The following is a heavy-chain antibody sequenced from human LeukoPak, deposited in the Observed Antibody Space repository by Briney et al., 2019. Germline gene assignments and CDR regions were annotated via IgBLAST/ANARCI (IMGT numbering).Heavy chain of an antibody. CDR1: GFTFSSYS. J-gene: IGHJ5*02. D-gene: IGHD2-2*01. CDR2: ISSSSSYI. Sequence: PGGSLRLSCAASGFTFSSYSMNWVRQAPGKGLEWVSSISSSSSYIYYADSVKGRFTISRDNAKNSLYLQMKSLRAEDTAVYYCARDLVVVPALNPWGQGTLVTVSS. V-gene: IGHV3-21*01. CDR3: ARDLVVVPALNP.